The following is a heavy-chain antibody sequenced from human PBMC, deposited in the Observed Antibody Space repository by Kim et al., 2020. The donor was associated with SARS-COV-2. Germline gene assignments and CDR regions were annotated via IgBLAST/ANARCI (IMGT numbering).Heavy chain of an antibody. V-gene: IGHV4-31*02. Sequence: PSLKSRVTISVDTSKNQFSLKLSSVTAADTAVYYCASFGYSSSWTPHSDYWGQGTLVTVSS. CDR3: ASFGYSSSWTPHSDY. D-gene: IGHD6-13*01. J-gene: IGHJ4*02.